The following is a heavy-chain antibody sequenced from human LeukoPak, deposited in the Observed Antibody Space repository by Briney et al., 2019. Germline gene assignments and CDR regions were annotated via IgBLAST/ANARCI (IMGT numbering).Heavy chain of an antibody. CDR2: IYTSGST. Sequence: SETLSLTCTVSGGSISSGSYYWSWIRQPAGKGLEWIGRIYTSGSTNYNPSLKSRVTISVDTSKNQFSLKLSSVTAADTAVYYCARHYYYDSSGYSNWFDPWGQGTLVTVSS. D-gene: IGHD3-22*01. V-gene: IGHV4-61*02. CDR3: ARHYYYDSSGYSNWFDP. CDR1: GGSISSGSYY. J-gene: IGHJ5*02.